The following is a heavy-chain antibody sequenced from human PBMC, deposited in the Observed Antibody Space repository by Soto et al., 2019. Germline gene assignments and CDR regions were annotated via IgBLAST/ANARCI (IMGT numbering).Heavy chain of an antibody. Sequence: SETLSLTCPVSGGPFSSSGYYWGWLRQPPGKGLEWIGTIFYSGTTYYNPSLESRLTISIDASNNQFSLKLSSVTAADTAVYFCARHXYDSDGYPSPYYHGMDVWGQGTTVTVSS. D-gene: IGHD3-22*01. V-gene: IGHV4-39*01. CDR2: IFYSGTT. CDR1: GGPFSSSGYY. J-gene: IGHJ6*02. CDR3: ARHXYDSDGYPSPYYHGMDV.